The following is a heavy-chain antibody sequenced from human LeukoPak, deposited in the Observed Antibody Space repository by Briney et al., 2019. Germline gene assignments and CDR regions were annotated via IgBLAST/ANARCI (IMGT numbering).Heavy chain of an antibody. V-gene: IGHV3-23*01. CDR1: GFTFSTCA. Sequence: GGSLRLSCAASGFTFSTCAMSWVRQAPGKGLEWVSTISGGGRSTDYADSVKGLFTISRDNSKNTLYLQMNSLRAEDTAVYYCAKDNSALYYYYGMDVWGQGTTVTVSS. D-gene: IGHD4-11*01. CDR2: ISGGGRST. CDR3: AKDNSALYYYYGMDV. J-gene: IGHJ6*02.